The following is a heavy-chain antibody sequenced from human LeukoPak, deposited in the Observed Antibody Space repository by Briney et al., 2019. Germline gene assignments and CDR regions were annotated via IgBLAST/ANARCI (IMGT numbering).Heavy chain of an antibody. V-gene: IGHV4-30-4*01. CDR1: GGSISSGDYY. J-gene: IGHJ6*02. CDR3: ARQRGYSGYDFYYYYGMDV. CDR2: IYYSGST. Sequence: PSQTLFLTCTVSGGSISSGDYYWSWIRQPPGKGLEWIGYIYYSGSTYYNPSLKSRVTISVDTSKNQFSLKLSSVTAADTAVYYCARQRGYSGYDFYYYYGMDVWGQGTTVTVSS. D-gene: IGHD5-12*01.